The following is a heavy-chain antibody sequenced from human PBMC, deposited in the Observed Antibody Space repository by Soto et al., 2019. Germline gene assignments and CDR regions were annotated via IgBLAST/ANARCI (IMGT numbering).Heavy chain of an antibody. CDR3: AEAHCSGGSCYSGLNYYYYGMDV. V-gene: IGHV1-69*01. J-gene: IGHJ6*02. Sequence: QVQLVQSGAEVKKPGSSVKVSCKASGGTFSSYAISWVRQAPGQGLEWMGGVIPIFGTANYAQKFQARVTITAAESTSTAYMELSSLRSEDTAVYYCAEAHCSGGSCYSGLNYYYYGMDVWGQGTTVTVSS. D-gene: IGHD2-15*01. CDR1: GGTFSSYA. CDR2: VIPIFGTA.